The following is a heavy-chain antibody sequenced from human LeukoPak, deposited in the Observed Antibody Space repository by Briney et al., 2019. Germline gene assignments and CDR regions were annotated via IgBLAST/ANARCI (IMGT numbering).Heavy chain of an antibody. CDR3: ARIGHRYDFRSGTIDY. J-gene: IGHJ4*02. CDR2: IYYSGST. Sequence: SETLSLTCTVSGGSISSSSYYWGWIRQPPGKGLEWIGSIYYSGSTYYNPSLKSRVTISVDTSKNQFSLKLSSVTAADTAVYYCARIGHRYDFRSGTIDYWGQGTLVTVSS. V-gene: IGHV4-39*01. CDR1: GGSISSSSYY. D-gene: IGHD3-3*01.